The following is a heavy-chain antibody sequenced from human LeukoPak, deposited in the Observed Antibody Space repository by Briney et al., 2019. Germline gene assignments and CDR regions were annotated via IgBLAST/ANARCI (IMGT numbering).Heavy chain of an antibody. Sequence: SQTLSLTCAISGDSFSSNSAAWNWIRQSPSRGLEWLGRTYYRSKWYNDYAVSVKSRITINPDTSKNQFSLQLNSVTPGDTAVYYCARDQWQWLVPRHFDYWGQGTLVTVSS. CDR3: ARDQWQWLVPRHFDY. D-gene: IGHD6-19*01. V-gene: IGHV6-1*01. J-gene: IGHJ4*02. CDR1: GDSFSSNSAA. CDR2: TYYRSKWYN.